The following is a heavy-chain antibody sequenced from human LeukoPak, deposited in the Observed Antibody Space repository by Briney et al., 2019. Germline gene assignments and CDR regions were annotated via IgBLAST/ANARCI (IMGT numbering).Heavy chain of an antibody. CDR2: IYYSGST. Sequence: SETLSLTCTVSGGSVSSGSYYWSWIRQPPGKGLEWIGYIYYSGSTYYNPSLKSRVTISVDTSKNQFSLKLSSVTAADTAVYYCARADYSNYGDAFDIWGQGTMVTVSS. D-gene: IGHD4-11*01. J-gene: IGHJ3*02. CDR1: GGSVSSGSYY. V-gene: IGHV4-61*01. CDR3: ARADYSNYGDAFDI.